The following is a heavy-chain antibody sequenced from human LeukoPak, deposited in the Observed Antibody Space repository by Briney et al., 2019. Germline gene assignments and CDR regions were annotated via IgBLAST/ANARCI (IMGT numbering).Heavy chain of an antibody. CDR1: GYTFTGYY. CDR3: ARQGPRPGIAARLAY. J-gene: IGHJ4*02. CDR2: INPNSGGT. Sequence: ASVKVSCKASGYTFTGYYMHWVRQAPGQGLEWMGWINPNSGGTNYAQKFQGRVTMIRDTSISTAYMELSRLRSDDTAVYYCARQGPRPGIAARLAYWGQGTLVTVSS. D-gene: IGHD6-6*01. V-gene: IGHV1-2*02.